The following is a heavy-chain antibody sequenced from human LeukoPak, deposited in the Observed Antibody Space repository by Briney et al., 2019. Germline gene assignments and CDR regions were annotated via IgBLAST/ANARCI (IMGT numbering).Heavy chain of an antibody. CDR2: ISSSSSYI. CDR3: ARVGDSYYDFWSGYPPYYYMDV. V-gene: IGHV3-21*01. J-gene: IGHJ6*03. CDR1: GFTFSSYS. D-gene: IGHD3-3*01. Sequence: GGSLRLSCAASGFTFSSYSMNWVRQAPGKGLEWVSSISSSSSYIYYADSVKGRFTISRDNAKNSLYLQMNSLRAEDTAVYYCARVGDSYYDFWSGYPPYYYMDVWGKGTTVTVSS.